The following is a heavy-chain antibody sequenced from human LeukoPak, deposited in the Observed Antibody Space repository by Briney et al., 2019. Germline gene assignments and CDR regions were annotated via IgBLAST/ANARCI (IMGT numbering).Heavy chain of an antibody. CDR3: ARDLDGYNLFFDY. CDR1: GFTFSSYW. V-gene: IGHV3-7*01. D-gene: IGHD5-24*01. J-gene: IGHJ4*02. CDR2: IKEDGSEK. Sequence: GESLRLSCAASGFTFSSYWMSWVRQAPGKGLEWVANIKEDGSEKNYVDSVKGRLTISRDNAKNSVYLQMNSLRAEDTAVYYCARDLDGYNLFFDYWGQGTLVTVSS.